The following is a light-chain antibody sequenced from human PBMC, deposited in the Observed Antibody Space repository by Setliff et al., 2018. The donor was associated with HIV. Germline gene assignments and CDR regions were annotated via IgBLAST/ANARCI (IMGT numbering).Light chain of an antibody. Sequence: NFMLTQPHSVSESPGKTVTISCTRNIGSIASSFVQWYQQRPGTSPTTVIFQDDQRPSGVPDRFSGSIDSSSNSASLTLSGLKTEDEADYYCQSYDGSYHYGFGTGTKVTVL. CDR2: QDD. J-gene: IGLJ1*01. CDR3: QSYDGSYHYG. CDR1: IGSIASSF. V-gene: IGLV6-57*01.